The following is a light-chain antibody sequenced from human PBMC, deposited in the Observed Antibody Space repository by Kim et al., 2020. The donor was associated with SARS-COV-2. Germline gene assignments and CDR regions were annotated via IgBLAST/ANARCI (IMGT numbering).Light chain of an antibody. CDR3: QTWGTGTWV. CDR2: LNSDGSH. V-gene: IGLV4-69*01. J-gene: IGLJ3*02. Sequence: SVKLTCTLSSGHSSYAIAWHQQQPEKGPRYLMKLNSDGSHTKGDGIPDRFSGSSSGAERYLTISSLQAEDEADYYCQTWGTGTWVFGGGTQLTVL. CDR1: SGHSSYA.